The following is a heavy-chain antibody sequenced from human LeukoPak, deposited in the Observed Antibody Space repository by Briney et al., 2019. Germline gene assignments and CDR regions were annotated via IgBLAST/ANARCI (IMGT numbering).Heavy chain of an antibody. CDR2: ISPGGSTI. D-gene: IGHD3-10*01. CDR1: GFTFSSYN. V-gene: IGHV3-48*04. CDR3: ARVLGDWGSGSYYFDY. J-gene: IGHJ4*02. Sequence: GGSLRLSCAASGFTFSSYNMNWVRQAPGKGLEWVSSISPGGSTIYYADSVKGRFTISRDNAKNSLYLQMYSLRAEDTAVYYCARVLGDWGSGSYYFDYWGQGTLVTVSS.